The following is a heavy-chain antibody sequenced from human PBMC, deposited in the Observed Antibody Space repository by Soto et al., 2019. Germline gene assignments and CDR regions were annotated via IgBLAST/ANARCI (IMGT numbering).Heavy chain of an antibody. Sequence: PGGSLRLSCAASGFTFSSYGMHWVRQAPGKGLEWVAVIWYDGSNKYYADSVKGRFTISRDNSKNTLYLQMNSLRAEDTAVYYCARDAKLGYFSGGSCYLFDYWGQGTLVTVS. J-gene: IGHJ4*02. CDR1: GFTFSSYG. CDR2: IWYDGSNK. D-gene: IGHD2-15*01. CDR3: ARDAKLGYFSGGSCYLFDY. V-gene: IGHV3-33*01.